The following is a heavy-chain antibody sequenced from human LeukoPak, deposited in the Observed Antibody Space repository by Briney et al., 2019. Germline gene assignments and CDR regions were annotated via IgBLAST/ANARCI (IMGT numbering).Heavy chain of an antibody. Sequence: PGGSLRPSCAASGFTFGSYGMHWVRQAPGKGLEWVAFIRYDGSNKYYADSVKGRFTISRDNSKNTLYLQMNSLGAEDTAVYYCAKDLKGYCSSTSCQADYWGQGTLVTVSS. CDR2: IRYDGSNK. J-gene: IGHJ4*02. D-gene: IGHD2-2*01. V-gene: IGHV3-30*02. CDR3: AKDLKGYCSSTSCQADY. CDR1: GFTFGSYG.